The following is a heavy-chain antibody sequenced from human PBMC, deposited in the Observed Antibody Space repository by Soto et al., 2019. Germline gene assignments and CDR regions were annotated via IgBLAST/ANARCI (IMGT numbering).Heavy chain of an antibody. Sequence: QVQLVQSGAEVKKPGASVKVSCKASGHTFTNYALHWVRQAPGQRLEYMGWINAGNGHTRYSQRFQGRVSFTRDTSATTVYMEMSSLRSEDTAVYYCAGGFGGYFDEPSGYWGQGALVTVSS. J-gene: IGHJ4*02. CDR3: AGGFGGYFDEPSGY. D-gene: IGHD3-22*01. V-gene: IGHV1-3*01. CDR2: INAGNGHT. CDR1: GHTFTNYA.